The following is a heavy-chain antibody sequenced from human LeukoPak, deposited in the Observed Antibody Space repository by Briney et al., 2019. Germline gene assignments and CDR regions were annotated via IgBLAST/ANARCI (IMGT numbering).Heavy chain of an antibody. J-gene: IGHJ2*01. Sequence: GGSLRLSCAASGFTVSSNYMSWVRQAPGKGPEWVSFISRSSSYIFYADSVKGRFTTSRDNAKNSLYLQMNSLRAEDTAAYYCARTYASGSRRYWYFDLWGRGALVTV. CDR2: ISRSSSYI. CDR1: GFTVSSNY. V-gene: IGHV3-21*01. D-gene: IGHD3-10*01. CDR3: ARTYASGSRRYWYFDL.